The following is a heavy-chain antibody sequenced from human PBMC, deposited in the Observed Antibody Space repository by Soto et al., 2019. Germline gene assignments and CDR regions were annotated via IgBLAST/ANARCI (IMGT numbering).Heavy chain of an antibody. CDR1: GGSVSGDTHY. CDR2: IYSSVST. J-gene: IGHJ6*04. D-gene: IGHD2-15*01. V-gene: IGHV4-61*01. CDR3: AKFVRSCGGTTCYTRVDV. Sequence: PSEPLSLTCSVSGGSVSGDTHYWSWILQPPGKPLEWIGFIYSSVSTNYNPSLKSRVTMSVDTSKNQFSLRLRSVIVADTAVYHCAKFVRSCGGTTCYTRVDVWGNGNTVTVSS.